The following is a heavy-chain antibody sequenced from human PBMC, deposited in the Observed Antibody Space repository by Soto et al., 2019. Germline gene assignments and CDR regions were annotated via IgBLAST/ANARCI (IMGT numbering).Heavy chain of an antibody. CDR3: VRRVSGNYDY. V-gene: IGHV3-64*01. Sequence: EVQLAESGGGMVQPGGSLRLSCVASGFTFSSYDMHWVRQAPGKGLEYASSITSNGGTTYYGNSVKGRFNISRDNSKNALYLQMGSLRAEDIAVYYCVRRVSGNYDYWGQGTLVTVSS. CDR1: GFTFSSYD. J-gene: IGHJ4*02. CDR2: ITSNGGTT. D-gene: IGHD1-7*01.